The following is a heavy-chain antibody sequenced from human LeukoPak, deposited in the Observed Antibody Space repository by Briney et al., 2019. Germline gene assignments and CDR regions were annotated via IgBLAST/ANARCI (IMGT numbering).Heavy chain of an antibody. CDR1: GFTFSSYA. J-gene: IGHJ6*02. CDR3: ARDLGILQYYYYGMDV. D-gene: IGHD4-11*01. CDR2: ISYDGSNK. V-gene: IGHV3-30-3*01. Sequence: GGSLRLSCAASGFTFSSYAMQWVRQAPGKGREWVAVISYDGSNKYYADSVKGRFTISRDNSKNTLYLQMNSLRAEDTAVYYCARDLGILQYYYYGMDVWGQGTTVTVSS.